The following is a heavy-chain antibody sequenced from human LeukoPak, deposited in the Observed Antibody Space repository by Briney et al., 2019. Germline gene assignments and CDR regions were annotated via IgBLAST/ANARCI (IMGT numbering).Heavy chain of an antibody. J-gene: IGHJ4*02. D-gene: IGHD6-13*01. CDR3: ARDRAAALDY. CDR1: GFTFSSYA. CDR2: ISYDGSNK. V-gene: IGHV3-30-3*01. Sequence: GGSLRLSCAASGFTFSSYAMHWVRQAPGKGLEWVAVISYDGSNKYYADSVKGRFTISRDNSKNTLYLQMNSLRAENTAVYYCARDRAAALDYWGQGTLVTVSS.